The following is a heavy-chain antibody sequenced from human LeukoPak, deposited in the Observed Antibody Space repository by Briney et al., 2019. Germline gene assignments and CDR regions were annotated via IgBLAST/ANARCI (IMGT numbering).Heavy chain of an antibody. V-gene: IGHV4-34*01. D-gene: IGHD1-1*01. CDR3: ARGPTISETGYFDY. CDR2: INHRGDT. CDR1: GGSFSAYY. Sequence: SETLSLTCAVYGGSFSAYYWSWIRQSPGKGLEWIAEINHRGDTNYNSSVKSRVTISVDTSKNQFSPKVSSLTAADTAVYYCARGPTISETGYFDYWGQGTLVTVSS. J-gene: IGHJ4*03.